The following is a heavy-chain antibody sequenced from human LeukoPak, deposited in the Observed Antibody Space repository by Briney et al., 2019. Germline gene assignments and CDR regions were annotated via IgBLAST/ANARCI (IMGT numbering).Heavy chain of an antibody. Sequence: GGSLRLSCAASGFTFSSYAISWVRQAPGKGLEWVSAISGSGGSTYYADSVKGRFTISRDNSKNTLYLQMNSLRAEDTAVYYCAKSHRLRWELLSAFDYWGQGTLVTVSS. CDR2: ISGSGGST. CDR3: AKSHRLRWELLSAFDY. D-gene: IGHD1-26*01. CDR1: GFTFSSYA. V-gene: IGHV3-23*01. J-gene: IGHJ4*02.